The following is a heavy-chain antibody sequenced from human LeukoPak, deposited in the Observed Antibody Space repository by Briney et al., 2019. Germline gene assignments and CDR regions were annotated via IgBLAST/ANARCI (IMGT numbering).Heavy chain of an antibody. V-gene: IGHV4-39*01. D-gene: IGHD4-17*01. CDR2: IFYSGTT. CDR3: ARHALPTPYGDYKRGWFDP. J-gene: IGHJ5*02. CDR1: AGSISSTTYY. Sequence: SETLSLTCSVSAGSISSTTYYWGWIRQPPGKGLEWIGNIFYSGTTYYNPSLKSRVTISVDTFKNQFSLKLSSVTAADTAVYYCARHALPTPYGDYKRGWFDPWGQGTLVTVSS.